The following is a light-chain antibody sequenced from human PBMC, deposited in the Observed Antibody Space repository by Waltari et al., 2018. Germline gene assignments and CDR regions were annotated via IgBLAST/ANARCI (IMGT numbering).Light chain of an antibody. Sequence: EIVLTQSPGTLSLSLGDRATVSCRASQSVSRALAWYQQKPGQAPRLLLYGASTRATGIPDRFSGSGSGTDFSLTISRLEPDDFAVYYCQHYLRLPVTFGQGTTVEI. CDR2: GAS. J-gene: IGKJ1*01. CDR1: QSVSRA. CDR3: QHYLRLPVT. V-gene: IGKV3-20*01.